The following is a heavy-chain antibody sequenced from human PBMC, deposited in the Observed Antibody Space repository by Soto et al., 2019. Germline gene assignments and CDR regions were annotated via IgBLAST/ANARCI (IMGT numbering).Heavy chain of an antibody. V-gene: IGHV4-34*01. CDR1: GGSFSGYY. Sequence: SETLSLTCAVYGGSFSGYYWSWIRQPPGKGLEWIGEINHSGSTNYNPSLKSRVTISLDTSKNQFSLKLSSVTAADTAVYYCARGPELTGDAFDIWGQGTMVTVSS. D-gene: IGHD7-27*01. CDR3: ARGPELTGDAFDI. J-gene: IGHJ3*02. CDR2: INHSGST.